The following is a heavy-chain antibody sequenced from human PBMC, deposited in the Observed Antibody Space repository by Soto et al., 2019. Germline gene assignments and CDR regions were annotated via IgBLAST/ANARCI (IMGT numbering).Heavy chain of an antibody. Sequence: GGPLKNSCKGSGYNFGGFWVTWVGQKPGKGLGWMGRIDPSDSQTYYSPSFRGHVTISATKSITTVFLQWSSLRASDTAMYYCARQKYDSDTGPNFQYYFDSWGQGTPVTVSS. CDR1: GYNFGGFW. J-gene: IGHJ4*02. CDR2: IDPSDSQT. D-gene: IGHD3-22*01. V-gene: IGHV5-10-1*01. CDR3: ARQKYDSDTGPNFQYYFDS.